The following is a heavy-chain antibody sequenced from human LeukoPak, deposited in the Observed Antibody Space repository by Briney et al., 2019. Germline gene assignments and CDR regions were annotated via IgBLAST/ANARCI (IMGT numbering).Heavy chain of an antibody. CDR2: IYYSGST. CDR3: ARIVRYYYYGMDV. J-gene: IGHJ6*02. Sequence: SQTLFLTCTVSGGSISSGDYYWSWIRQPPGKGLEWIGYIYYSGSTYYNPSLKSRVTISVDTSKNQFSLKLSSVTAADTAVYYCARIVRYYYYGMDVWGQGTTVTVSS. V-gene: IGHV4-30-4*01. CDR1: GGSISSGDYY. D-gene: IGHD1-26*01.